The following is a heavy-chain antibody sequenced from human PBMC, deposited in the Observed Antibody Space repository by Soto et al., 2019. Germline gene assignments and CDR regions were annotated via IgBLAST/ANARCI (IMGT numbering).Heavy chain of an antibody. CDR3: AREGGIAATNPYYYYYYGMDV. CDR1: VFTFISYG. J-gene: IGHJ6*02. Sequence: GGSLRLSCASSVFTFISYGMHWVRQAPGKGLEWVAVIWYDGSNKYYADSVKGRFTISRDNSKNTLYLQMNSLRAEDTAVYYCAREGGIAATNPYYYYYYGMDVWGQGTTVTVSS. D-gene: IGHD6-13*01. V-gene: IGHV3-33*01. CDR2: IWYDGSNK.